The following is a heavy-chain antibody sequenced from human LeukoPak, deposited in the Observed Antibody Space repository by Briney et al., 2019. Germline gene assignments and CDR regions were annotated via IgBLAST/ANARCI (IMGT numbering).Heavy chain of an antibody. CDR3: VREVSMVRGVITFYHYNGMDV. CDR2: ISAYNGYT. Sequence: GASVKVSCKASGYTFTSHGISWVRQAPGQGLEWMGWISAYNGYTNYAQNFQGRVTMTTDASTSTAYMELRSLRSDDTAVYYCVREVSMVRGVITFYHYNGMDVWGQGTAVTVSS. J-gene: IGHJ6*02. V-gene: IGHV1-18*01. CDR1: GYTFTSHG. D-gene: IGHD3-10*01.